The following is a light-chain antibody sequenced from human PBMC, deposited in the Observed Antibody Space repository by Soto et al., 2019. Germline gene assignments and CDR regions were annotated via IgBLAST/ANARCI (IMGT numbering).Light chain of an antibody. V-gene: IGLV2-14*01. CDR1: SSDVGGYNY. Sequence: QSVLTQPASVSGSPGQSITISCTGTSSDVGGYNYVSWYQQHPGKAPKLMIYDVSNRPSGVSNRFSGSKSGNTASLTISGLQAEVEAEYYCSSYTSSSTLYVFGTGTKVTVL. CDR2: DVS. J-gene: IGLJ1*01. CDR3: SSYTSSSTLYV.